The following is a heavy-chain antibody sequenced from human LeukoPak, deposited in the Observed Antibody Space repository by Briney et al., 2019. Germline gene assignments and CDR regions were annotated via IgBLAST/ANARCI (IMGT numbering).Heavy chain of an antibody. CDR3: AKYGYSSSWQHNNWFDP. V-gene: IGHV3-11*04. CDR2: ISSSGSTI. D-gene: IGHD6-13*01. J-gene: IGHJ5*02. CDR1: GFTFSDYY. Sequence: GGSLRLSCAASGFTFSDYYMSWIRQAPGKGLEWVSYISSSGSTIYYADSVKGRFTISRDNSKNTLYLQMNSLRAEDTAMYYCAKYGYSSSWQHNNWFDPWGQGTLVTVSS.